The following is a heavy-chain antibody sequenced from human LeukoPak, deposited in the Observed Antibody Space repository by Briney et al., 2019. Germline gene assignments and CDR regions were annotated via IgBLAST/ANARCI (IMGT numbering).Heavy chain of an antibody. J-gene: IGHJ4*02. V-gene: IGHV3-23*01. D-gene: IGHD2-15*01. Sequence: GASLRLSCAASGFTFSSYAMSWVRQAPGKGLEWVSAISGSGGSTYYADSVKGRFTISGDNSKNTLYLQMNSLRAEDTAVYYCAKLLLDYFDYWGQGTLVTVSS. CDR2: ISGSGGST. CDR3: AKLLLDYFDY. CDR1: GFTFSSYA.